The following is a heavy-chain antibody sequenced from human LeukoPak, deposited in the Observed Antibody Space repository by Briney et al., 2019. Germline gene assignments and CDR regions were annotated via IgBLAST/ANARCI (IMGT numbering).Heavy chain of an antibody. CDR2: IRYDGNLQ. Sequence: PGGSLRLSCAASGFTFSSYGMHWVRQAPGKGLEWVAVIRYDGNLQYHADSVKGRFTVSKDNFKDTLYLHMNGLRPEDSAVYYCSREASEAFDIWGQGSMVTVS. J-gene: IGHJ3*02. CDR3: SREASEAFDI. CDR1: GFTFSSYG. V-gene: IGHV3-30*02.